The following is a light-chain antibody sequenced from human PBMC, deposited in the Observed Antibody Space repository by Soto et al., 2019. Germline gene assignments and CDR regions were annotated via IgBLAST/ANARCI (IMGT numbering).Light chain of an antibody. V-gene: IGKV3-15*01. CDR3: QEYNNWPALT. CDR2: GAS. Sequence: EIVMTQSPATLSVSPGERATLSCRANQSVSSNLAWHQQKPGQAPRLLISGASTRATGIPDRFSGSGSGTEFTLTISSLQSEDFAVYYCQEYNNWPALTFGGGTKVEIK. J-gene: IGKJ4*01. CDR1: QSVSSN.